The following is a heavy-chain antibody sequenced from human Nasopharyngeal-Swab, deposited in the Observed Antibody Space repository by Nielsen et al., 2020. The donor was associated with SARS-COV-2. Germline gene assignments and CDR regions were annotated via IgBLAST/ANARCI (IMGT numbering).Heavy chain of an antibody. Sequence: GPLRLSCTVSGGSISSYYWSWIRQPPGKGLEWIGYIYYSGSTNYNPSLKSRVTISVDTSKNQFSLKLSSVTAADTAVYYCARDLELGNDAFDIWGQGTMVTVSS. J-gene: IGHJ3*02. CDR3: ARDLELGNDAFDI. V-gene: IGHV4-59*01. CDR1: GGSISSYY. D-gene: IGHD3-10*01. CDR2: IYYSGST.